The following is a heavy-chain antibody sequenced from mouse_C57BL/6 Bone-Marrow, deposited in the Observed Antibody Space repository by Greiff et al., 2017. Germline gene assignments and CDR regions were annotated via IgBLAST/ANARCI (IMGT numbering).Heavy chain of an antibody. J-gene: IGHJ1*03. CDR2: IYPGDGDT. CDR1: GYAFSSYW. Sequence: LQESGAELVKPGASVKISCKASGYAFSSYWMNWVKQRPGKGLEWIGQIYPGDGDTNYNGKFKGKATLTADKSSSTAYMQLSSLTSEDSAVYFCARSTWRYFDVWGTGTTVTVSS. V-gene: IGHV1-80*01. CDR3: ARSTWRYFDV.